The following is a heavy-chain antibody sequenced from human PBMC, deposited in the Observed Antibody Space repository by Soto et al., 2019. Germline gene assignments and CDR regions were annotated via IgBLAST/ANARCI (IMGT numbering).Heavy chain of an antibody. J-gene: IGHJ4*02. CDR3: ARTSGYAFDY. CDR1: GFTFSSYA. CDR2: ISSNGGST. D-gene: IGHD5-12*01. Sequence: GGSLRLSCTASGFTFSSYAMHWVRQAPGKGLEYVSVISSNGGSTYYANSVKGRFTISRDNSKNTLYLQMGSLRAEDMAVYYCARTSGYAFDYWGQGTLVTVSS. V-gene: IGHV3-64*01.